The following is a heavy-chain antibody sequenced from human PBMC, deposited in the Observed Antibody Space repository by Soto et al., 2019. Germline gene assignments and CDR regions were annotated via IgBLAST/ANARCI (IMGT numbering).Heavy chain of an antibody. CDR2: TDYSGST. CDR3: ARDEWITLVRGVVPNY. J-gene: IGHJ4*02. D-gene: IGHD3-10*01. V-gene: IGHV4-39*02. Sequence: QLQLQESGPGLVKPSETLSLTCTVSGGSISSSSYYWGWIRHPPGKGLEGIGSTDYSGSTYYNPSLKSRVPIAVDTSKHQCSLKLSSVTAAAMAVYYCARDEWITLVRGVVPNYWGQGTLVTASS. CDR1: GGSISSSSYY.